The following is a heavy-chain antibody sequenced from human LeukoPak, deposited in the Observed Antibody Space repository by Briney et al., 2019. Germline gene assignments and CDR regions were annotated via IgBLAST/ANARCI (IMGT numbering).Heavy chain of an antibody. CDR2: IWYDGSNK. CDR1: GFTFSGYG. J-gene: IGHJ4*02. V-gene: IGHV3-33*01. D-gene: IGHD6-19*01. CDR3: ARDRGRWLAPRFDY. Sequence: GGSLRLSCAASGFTFSGYGMHWVRQAPGKGLEWVAVIWYDGSNKYYAGSVKGRFTISRDNSKNTLYLQMNSLRAEDTAVYYCARDRGRWLAPRFDYWGQGTLVTVSS.